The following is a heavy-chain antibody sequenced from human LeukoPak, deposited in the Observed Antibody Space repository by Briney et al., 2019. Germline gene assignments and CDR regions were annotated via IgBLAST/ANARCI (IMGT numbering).Heavy chain of an antibody. V-gene: IGHV3-73*01. J-gene: IGHJ5*02. Sequence: GGSLRLSCAASGFTFSGSAMHWVRQASGKGLEWVGRIRSKANSYATAYAASVKGRFTISRDDSKNTAYLQMNSLKTEEKAVYYCTTPGEYCFDPWGQGTLVTVSS. CDR3: TTPGEYCFDP. CDR1: GFTFSGSA. D-gene: IGHD3-10*01. CDR2: IRSKANSYAT.